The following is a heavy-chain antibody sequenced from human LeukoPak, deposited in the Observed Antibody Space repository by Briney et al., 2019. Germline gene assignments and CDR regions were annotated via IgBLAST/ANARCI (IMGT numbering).Heavy chain of an antibody. CDR1: GNTFSSYF. CDR3: GRVTFYAFDI. J-gene: IGHJ3*02. V-gene: IGHV1-46*01. Sequence: ASVKVSCKASGNTFSSYFIHWVRQAPGQGLEWMGIISPGGGSTTYAQELQGRVPMTRDTSTSTVYMELSSLRSEDTAVYYCGRVTFYAFDIWGQGTMVTVSS. D-gene: IGHD3-3*02. CDR2: ISPGGGST.